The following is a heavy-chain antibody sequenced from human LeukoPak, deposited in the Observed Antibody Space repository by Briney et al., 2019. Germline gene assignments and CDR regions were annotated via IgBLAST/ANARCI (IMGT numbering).Heavy chain of an antibody. CDR1: GFTFNTYP. CDR2: IAWDGTIK. CDR3: ARDPSRGVPDYLDF. Sequence: PGGSLRLSCADSGFTFNTYPLHWVRQAPRQGLEWVAVIAWDGTIKLYADSVRGRFTISRDDSKEMMYLQMNSLRPEDTALYYCARDPSRGVPDYLDFWGPGTLVTVS. J-gene: IGHJ4*02. V-gene: IGHV3-30-3*01. D-gene: IGHD1-14*01.